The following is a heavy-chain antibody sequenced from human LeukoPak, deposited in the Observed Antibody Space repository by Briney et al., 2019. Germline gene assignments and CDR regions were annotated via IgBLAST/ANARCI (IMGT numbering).Heavy chain of an antibody. Sequence: PGGSLRLSCAASRFTFSSHGMHWVRQAPGKGLEWVAVIWYDGSNKYYADSVKGRFTISRDNSKNTLYLQMNSLRAEDTAVYYCARVGITMVRGVSPSDAFDIWGQGTMVTVSS. CDR3: ARVGITMVRGVSPSDAFDI. J-gene: IGHJ3*02. CDR1: RFTFSSHG. V-gene: IGHV3-33*01. D-gene: IGHD3-10*01. CDR2: IWYDGSNK.